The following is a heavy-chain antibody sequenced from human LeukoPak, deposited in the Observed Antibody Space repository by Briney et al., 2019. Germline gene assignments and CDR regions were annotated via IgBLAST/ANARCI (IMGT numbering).Heavy chain of an antibody. D-gene: IGHD2-15*01. J-gene: IGHJ4*02. Sequence: GESLRLSCTASGFTFRTYAMTWVRQAPGKGLEWISSMSSGSSYIYYAGSVRGRFTISRDNAKHSLSLEMNNLRAEDTAMYYCARDRPTGASRVFVVEWGQGTLVTVSS. CDR1: GFTFRTYA. V-gene: IGHV3-21*01. CDR3: ARDRPTGASRVFVVE. CDR2: MSSGSSYI.